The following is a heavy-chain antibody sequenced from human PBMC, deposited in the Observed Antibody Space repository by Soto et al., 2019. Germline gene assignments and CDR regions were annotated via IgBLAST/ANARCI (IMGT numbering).Heavy chain of an antibody. J-gene: IGHJ6*02. D-gene: IGHD2-21*01. CDR1: GFTFSSYA. V-gene: IGHV3-64*01. CDR2: ITSNGGNT. Sequence: LRLSCAASGFTFSSYAMHWVRQAPGKGLECVSAITSNGGNTDYASSVKGRFTISRDNSKNTLYLLMGSLRAEDMAVYYCARRIPFGYGMDVWGQGTTVTVSS. CDR3: ARRIPFGYGMDV.